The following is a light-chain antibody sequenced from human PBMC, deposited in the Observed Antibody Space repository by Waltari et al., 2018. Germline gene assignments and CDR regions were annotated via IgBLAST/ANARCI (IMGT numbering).Light chain of an antibody. CDR1: NIGSES. Sequence: SYVLTQPPSVSVAPGQTASITCGGNNIGSESVPWYQQKPGQAPVLVFYDDSDRPSGIPERFSGSNSGNTATLTISRVEAGDEADYYCQVWNSGSTHMVFGGGTKLTVL. CDR2: DDS. J-gene: IGLJ2*01. V-gene: IGLV3-21*02. CDR3: QVWNSGSTHMV.